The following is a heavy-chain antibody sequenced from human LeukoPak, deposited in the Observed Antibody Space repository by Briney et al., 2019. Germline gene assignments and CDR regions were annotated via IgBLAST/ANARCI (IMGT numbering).Heavy chain of an antibody. Sequence: ASVKVSCKASGYTFTGYYMHWVRQAPGQGLEWMGWINPNSGGTNYAQKFQGRVTMTRDTSISTAYMELSRLRSDDTAVYYCARPTGYSYGALHYYYMDVWGKGTTVTVSS. CDR1: GYTFTGYY. D-gene: IGHD5-18*01. CDR2: INPNSGGT. J-gene: IGHJ6*03. V-gene: IGHV1-2*02. CDR3: ARPTGYSYGALHYYYMDV.